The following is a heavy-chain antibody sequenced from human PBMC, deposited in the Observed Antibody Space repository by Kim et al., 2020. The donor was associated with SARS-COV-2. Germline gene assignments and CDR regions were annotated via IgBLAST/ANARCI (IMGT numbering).Heavy chain of an antibody. CDR3: SANSDAFDF. D-gene: IGHD5-18*01. J-gene: IGHJ3*01. CDR1: GFTFSSYG. Sequence: GGSLRLSCAASGFTFSSYGMHWVRQAPGKGLEWVAVISYDGSNKYYADSVKGRFTISRDNSKNTLYLQMNSLRAEDTAVYYCSANSDAFDFWGQGTMVTVSS. CDR2: ISYDGSNK. V-gene: IGHV3-30*03.